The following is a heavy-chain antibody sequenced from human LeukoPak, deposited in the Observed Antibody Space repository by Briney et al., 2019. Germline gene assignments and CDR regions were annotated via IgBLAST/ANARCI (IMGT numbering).Heavy chain of an antibody. CDR3: ASHRGWELSFYAFDM. CDR2: ITADGEAT. Sequence: PGRSLRLSCSGSGFSFGDYAVTWVRQAPGKGLEWVGFITADGEATEYGASVKGRFSISREDSKSTAYLQMNSLTAEDTAVYHCASHRGWELSFYAFDMWGQGTRVTASS. V-gene: IGHV3-49*04. J-gene: IGHJ3*02. D-gene: IGHD3-10*01. CDR1: GFSFGDYA.